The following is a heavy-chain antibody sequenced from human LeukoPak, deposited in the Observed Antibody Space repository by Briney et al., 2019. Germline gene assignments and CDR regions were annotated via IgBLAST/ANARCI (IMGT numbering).Heavy chain of an antibody. CDR1: GGSISSYY. CDR2: SYYSGST. D-gene: IGHD3-3*01. CDR3: ARVSRITIFGVERYYYYGMDV. J-gene: IGHJ6*02. Sequence: SETLSLTCTVSGGSISSYYWSWIRQPPGKGLEWIGYSYYSGSTNYTPSLKSRVTLSVDPSKNQFSLKLSSVTAADTAVYYCARVSRITIFGVERYYYYGMDVWGQGTTVTVSS. V-gene: IGHV4-59*01.